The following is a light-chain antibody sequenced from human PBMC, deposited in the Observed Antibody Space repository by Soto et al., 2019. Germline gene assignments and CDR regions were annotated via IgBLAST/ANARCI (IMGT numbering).Light chain of an antibody. J-gene: IGKJ1*01. CDR3: HQRQSWPRT. Sequence: EIVLTQSPGTLSLSPGERATLSCRASQSVTSSYLAWYRQKPGQAPGLLIYSTSRRASGIPDRFSGSGSRTEFTLTISRLEPEDFAVYFCHQRQSWPRTFGQGTKVDIK. CDR2: STS. CDR1: QSVTSSY. V-gene: IGKV3D-20*02.